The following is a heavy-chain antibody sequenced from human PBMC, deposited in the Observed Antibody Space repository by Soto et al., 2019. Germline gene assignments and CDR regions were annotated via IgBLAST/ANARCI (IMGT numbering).Heavy chain of an antibody. D-gene: IGHD1-26*01. CDR3: ARDREKWELLRWYGMDV. J-gene: IGHJ6*02. V-gene: IGHV3-30-3*01. CDR1: GFTFSSYA. Sequence: PGGSLRLSCAASGFTFSSYAMHWVRQAPGKGLEWVAVISYDGSNKYYADSVKGRFTISRDNSKNTLYLQMNSLRAEDTAVYYCARDREKWELLRWYGMDVWGQGTTVTVSS. CDR2: ISYDGSNK.